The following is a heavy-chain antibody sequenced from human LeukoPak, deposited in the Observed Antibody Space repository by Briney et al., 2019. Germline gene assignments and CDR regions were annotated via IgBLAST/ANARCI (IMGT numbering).Heavy chain of an antibody. CDR1: GYTFTSYY. D-gene: IGHD3-22*01. CDR3: ARGYYYDSSGAD. V-gene: IGHV1-46*01. Sequence: GASVKVSCKASGYTFTSYYTHWVRQAPGQGLEWMGIINPSGGSTGYAQKFQGRVTMTRETSTSTVYMELSSLRSEDTAVYYSARGYYYDSSGADWGQGTLVTVSS. J-gene: IGHJ4*02. CDR2: INPSGGST.